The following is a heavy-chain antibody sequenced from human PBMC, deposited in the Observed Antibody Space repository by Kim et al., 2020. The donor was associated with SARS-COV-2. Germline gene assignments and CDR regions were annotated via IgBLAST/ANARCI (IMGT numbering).Heavy chain of an antibody. CDR1: GGTFSSYA. V-gene: IGHV1-69*13. Sequence: SVKVSCKASGGTFSSYAISWVRQAPGQGLEWMGGIIPIFGTANYAQKFQGRVTITADESTSTAYMELSSLRSEDTAVYYCARQGAGDGYNRGLGGNPTDAWGQGTLVTVSS. CDR3: ARQGAGDGYNRGLGGNPTDA. J-gene: IGHJ5*02. D-gene: IGHD5-12*01. CDR2: IIPIFGTA.